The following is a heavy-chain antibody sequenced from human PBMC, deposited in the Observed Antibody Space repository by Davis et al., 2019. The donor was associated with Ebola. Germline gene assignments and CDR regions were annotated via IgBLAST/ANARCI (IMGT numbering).Heavy chain of an antibody. V-gene: IGHV4-59*01. CDR2: IYYSGST. J-gene: IGHJ6*04. CDR3: ARVSYYYYGMDV. CDR1: GGSISSYY. Sequence: SETLSLTCAVSGGSISSYYWSWIRQPPGKGLEWIGYIYYSGSTNYNPSLKSRVTISVDTSKNQFSLKLSSVTAADTAVYYCARVSYYYYGMDVWGKGTTVTVSS.